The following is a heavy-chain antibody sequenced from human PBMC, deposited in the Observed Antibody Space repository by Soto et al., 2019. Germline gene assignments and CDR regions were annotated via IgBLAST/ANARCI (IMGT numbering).Heavy chain of an antibody. J-gene: IGHJ4*02. CDR2: IWYDGSNK. CDR3: ARDRGDYYDSSPLFGY. V-gene: IGHV3-33*01. CDR1: GFTFSSYG. D-gene: IGHD3-22*01. Sequence: PGGSLRLSCAASGFTFSSYGMHWVRQAPGKGLEWVAVIWYDGSNKYYADSVKGRFTISRDNSKNTLYLQMNSLRAEDTAVYYCARDRGDYYDSSPLFGYWGQGTLVTSPQ.